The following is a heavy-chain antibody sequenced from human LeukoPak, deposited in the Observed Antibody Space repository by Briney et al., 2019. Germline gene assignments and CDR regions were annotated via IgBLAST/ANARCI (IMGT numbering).Heavy chain of an antibody. V-gene: IGHV4-39*07. CDR1: GGSISSSSYY. J-gene: IGHJ5*02. Sequence: SETLSLTCTVSGGSISSSSYYWGWIRQPPGKGLEWIGSTYYSGSTYYNPSLKSRVTISVDTSKNQFSLKLSSVTAADTAVYYCARAGTTGTRWFDPWGQGTLVTVSS. CDR2: TYYSGST. D-gene: IGHD1-1*01. CDR3: ARAGTTGTRWFDP.